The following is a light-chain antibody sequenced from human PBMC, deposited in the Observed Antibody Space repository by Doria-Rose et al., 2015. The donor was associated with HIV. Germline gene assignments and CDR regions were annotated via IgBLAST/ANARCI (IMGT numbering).Light chain of an antibody. CDR1: QSVRSN. Sequence: MTQSPASLSVSPGESASLSCRASQSVRSNLAWYQQKPGQAPRLVIYGASTRATDVPVRFSGSGSGTDFTLTIATLQSEDFAVYYCQQYNSWPRTFGQGTKVEIK. J-gene: IGKJ1*01. CDR3: QQYNSWPRT. CDR2: GAS. V-gene: IGKV3-15*01.